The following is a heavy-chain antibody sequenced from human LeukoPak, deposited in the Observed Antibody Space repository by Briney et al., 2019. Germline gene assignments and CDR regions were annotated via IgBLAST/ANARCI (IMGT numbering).Heavy chain of an antibody. D-gene: IGHD5-24*01. J-gene: IGHJ4*02. V-gene: IGHV3-7*04. CDR3: TRVGYIDEGIDY. CDR2: MKQDGSKK. CDR1: GFPFSSYW. Sequence: GGSLRLSCVASGFPFSSYWMTWVRQAPGKGLEWVANMKQDGSKKSYVDSVKGRFTISRDNAKNSLYLQMNSLRAEDTAIYYCTRVGYIDEGIDYWGQGTLVTVSP.